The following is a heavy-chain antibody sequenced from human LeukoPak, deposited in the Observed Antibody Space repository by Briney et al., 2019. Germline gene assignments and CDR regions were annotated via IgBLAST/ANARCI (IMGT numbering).Heavy chain of an antibody. J-gene: IGHJ6*03. CDR1: GGSISSTNW. CDR3: ARVGGYSGYDRYYYYYYMDV. CDR2: IYRSGTT. Sequence: SGTLSLTCAVSGGSISSTNWWSWVRQPPGKGLEWIGEIYRSGTTNYKPSLKSRVTISLDKSRNHFSLKLTSVTAADTAVYYCARVGGYSGYDRYYYYYYMDVWGKGTTVTVSS. V-gene: IGHV4-4*02. D-gene: IGHD5-12*01.